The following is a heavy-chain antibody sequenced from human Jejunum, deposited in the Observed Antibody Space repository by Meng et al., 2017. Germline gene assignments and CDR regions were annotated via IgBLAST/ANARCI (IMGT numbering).Heavy chain of an antibody. CDR1: GGSISGIPYY. CDR2: IYSSGTP. J-gene: IGHJ5*02. CDR3: AREEPYSSSWYRYNWFDP. V-gene: IGHV4-39*07. Sequence: HRRWQGQARGLVTPSVPLSLPCPVPGGSISGIPYYGGWIRQPPGKGLEWIGSIYSSGTPYYNPSLKSRVAILRDTSKNQFSLKLTSVTAADSAIYYCAREEPYSSSWYRYNWFDPWGQGTLVTVSS. D-gene: IGHD6-13*01.